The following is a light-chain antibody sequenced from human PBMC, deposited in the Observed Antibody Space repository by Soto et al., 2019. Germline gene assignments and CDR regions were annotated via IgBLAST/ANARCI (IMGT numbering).Light chain of an antibody. CDR2: LAS. Sequence: DIVMTQSPDSLAVSLGERATINCKSSQSVLYSSNNKNYLAWYQQKPGQLPQLLIYLASTRESGVPDRFSGRGAGADVPLVLRSLQAEGVGGYYCLQEDKTPCTFGQGAKVEIK. CDR3: LQEDKTPCT. V-gene: IGKV4-1*01. J-gene: IGKJ1*01. CDR1: QSVLYSSNNKNY.